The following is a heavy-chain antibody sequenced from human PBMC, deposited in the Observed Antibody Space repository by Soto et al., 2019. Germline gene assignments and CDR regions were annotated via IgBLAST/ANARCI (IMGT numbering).Heavy chain of an antibody. CDR1: GFTFSTYF. CDR2: IRQDGSDK. J-gene: IGHJ2*01. D-gene: IGHD3-10*01. V-gene: IGHV3-7*03. CDR3: ARISGDPTVAWYFDL. Sequence: EVQLVESGGGLVQPGGSLRLSCATSGFTFSTYFMSWVRQAPGKGLEWVANIRQDGSDKYYVDSVEGRFAIARDNPKNSLYLQMNSLRAEDTAVYYWARISGDPTVAWYFDLWGRGTLVTVSS.